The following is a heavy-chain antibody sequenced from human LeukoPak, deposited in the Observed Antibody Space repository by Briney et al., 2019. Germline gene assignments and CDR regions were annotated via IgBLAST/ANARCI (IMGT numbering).Heavy chain of an antibody. CDR2: IYYSGST. Sequence: SETLSLTCTVSGGSFSSYYWSWIRQPPGKGLEWIGYIYYSGSTNYNPSLKSRVTISLDTSKNQFSLKLTSVTAADTAVYYCARRAYGSGSYPFDPWGQGTLVTVSS. J-gene: IGHJ5*02. D-gene: IGHD3-10*01. V-gene: IGHV4-59*08. CDR1: GGSFSSYY. CDR3: ARRAYGSGSYPFDP.